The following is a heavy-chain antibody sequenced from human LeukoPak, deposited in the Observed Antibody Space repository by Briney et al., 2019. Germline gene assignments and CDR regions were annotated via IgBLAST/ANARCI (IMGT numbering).Heavy chain of an antibody. CDR2: ISGSGGST. CDR3: AKDRVNSFLRYFDWFLYYFDY. J-gene: IGHJ4*02. Sequence: PGGSLRLSCAASGLTFSSYGMSWVRQAPGKGLEWVSAISGSGGSTYYADSVKGRFTISRDNSKNTLYLQMNSLRAEDTAVYYCAKDRVNSFLRYFDWFLYYFDYWGQGTLVTVSS. CDR1: GLTFSSYG. V-gene: IGHV3-23*01. D-gene: IGHD3-9*01.